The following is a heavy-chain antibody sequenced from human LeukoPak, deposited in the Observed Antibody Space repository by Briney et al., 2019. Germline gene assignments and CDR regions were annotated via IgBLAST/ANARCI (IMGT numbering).Heavy chain of an antibody. V-gene: IGHV1-18*01. CDR2: ISTYNGDT. Sequence: ASVKVSCKASGYAFKKYAISWVRRAPGQGLEWMGWISTYNGDTNYAQNFKGRVTMTTDASTSTAYMELRSPRSDDTAVYYCTRDPSNTSGWYIYFDYWGQGALVTVSS. CDR3: TRDPSNTSGWYIYFDY. D-gene: IGHD6-19*01. J-gene: IGHJ4*02. CDR1: GYAFKKYA.